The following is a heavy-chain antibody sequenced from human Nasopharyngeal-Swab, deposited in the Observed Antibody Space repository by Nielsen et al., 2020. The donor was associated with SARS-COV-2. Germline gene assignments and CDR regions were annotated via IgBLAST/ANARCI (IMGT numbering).Heavy chain of an antibody. D-gene: IGHD3-10*01. V-gene: IGHV3-21*01. CDR2: ISSSSSYI. J-gene: IGHJ5*02. Sequence: GEPLKISCAASGFTFSSYSMNWVRQAPGKGLEWVSSISSSSSYIYYADSVKGRFTISRDNAKNSLYLQMNSLRAEDTAVYYCARDRFTMVRGAFDPWGQGTLVTVSS. CDR3: ARDRFTMVRGAFDP. CDR1: GFTFSSYS.